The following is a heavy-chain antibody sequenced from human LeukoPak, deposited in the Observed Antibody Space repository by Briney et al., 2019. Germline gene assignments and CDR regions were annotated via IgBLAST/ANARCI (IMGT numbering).Heavy chain of an antibody. Sequence: PGGSLRLSCEASGSTFNNFGMHWVRQAPGKGLEWVGFIRYDESKKYYAESVKGRFTISRDNAKNSLYLQMNSLRAEDTALYYCAKDIKPIIAAAGTNYFDYWGQGTLVTVSS. D-gene: IGHD6-13*01. J-gene: IGHJ4*02. CDR3: AKDIKPIIAAAGTNYFDY. CDR1: GSTFNNFG. CDR2: IRYDESKK. V-gene: IGHV3-30*02.